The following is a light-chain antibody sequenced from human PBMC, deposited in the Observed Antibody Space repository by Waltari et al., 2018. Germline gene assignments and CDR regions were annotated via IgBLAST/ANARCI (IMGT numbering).Light chain of an antibody. Sequence: EVVLTQSPATLSLSPGERATLSCRASHSISKFLAWYQQRPGQAPRLLIYDASDRPPGIPARFSGSGSGTDFTLTNSSLEPEDFAVYYCQQRTDWLWTFGQGTKVEIK. J-gene: IGKJ1*01. V-gene: IGKV3-11*01. CDR2: DAS. CDR1: HSISKF. CDR3: QQRTDWLWT.